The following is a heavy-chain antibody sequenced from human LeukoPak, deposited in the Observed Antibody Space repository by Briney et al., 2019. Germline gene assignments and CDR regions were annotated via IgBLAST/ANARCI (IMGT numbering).Heavy chain of an antibody. CDR2: INSDGSST. CDR3: ARDSFGGYSYGHGDY. CDR1: GFTFSSYW. V-gene: IGHV3-74*01. J-gene: IGHJ4*02. D-gene: IGHD5-18*01. Sequence: PGGSLRLSCAASGFTFSSYWMHWVRQAPGKGLVWVPRINSDGSSTSYADSVKGRFTISRDNAKNTLYLQMNSLRAEDTAVYYCARDSFGGYSYGHGDYWGQGTLVTVSS.